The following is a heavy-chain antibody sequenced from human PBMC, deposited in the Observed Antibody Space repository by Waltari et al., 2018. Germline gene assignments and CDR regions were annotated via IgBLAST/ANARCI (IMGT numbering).Heavy chain of an antibody. J-gene: IGHJ6*03. CDR3: ARGAITGYYYMDV. CDR1: GGSINSGDFY. Sequence: QVQMQESGPGLVMASQTLSLTCSVSGGSINSGDFYWSWIRQPPGKGLEWIGYVYSSGSIYYNSSLQSRLTISVDTSKKQFSLKLTSVTAADSAVYYCARGAITGYYYMDVWGKGTTVTISS. CDR2: VYSSGSI. D-gene: IGHD1-20*01. V-gene: IGHV4-30-4*08.